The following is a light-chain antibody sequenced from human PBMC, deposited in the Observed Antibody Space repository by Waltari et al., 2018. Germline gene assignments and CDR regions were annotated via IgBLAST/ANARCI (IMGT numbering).Light chain of an antibody. CDR3: QQYYTWQET. J-gene: IGKJ1*01. CDR1: QIVSSD. CDR2: AAS. Sequence: EIVMTQSTATLSVSPGERATLSRRASQIVSSDLAWYQQKPGQAPRLLIYAASTRATGIPARFSGSGSGTDFTLTISSLQSEDVAVYYCQQYYTWQETFGQGTKVEIK. V-gene: IGKV3-15*01.